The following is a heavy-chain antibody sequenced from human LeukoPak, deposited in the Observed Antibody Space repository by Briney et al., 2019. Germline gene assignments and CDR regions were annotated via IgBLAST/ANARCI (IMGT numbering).Heavy chain of an antibody. CDR1: GFTFGSYG. Sequence: GGSLRLSCAASGFTFGSYGMHWVRQAPGTGLEWVAVISYDGSNKYYADSVKGRFTISRDNSKNTLYLQMNSLRAEDTAVYYCAKDVEIGAYYYGMDVWGQGTTVTVSS. CDR3: AKDVEIGAYYYGMDV. J-gene: IGHJ6*02. D-gene: IGHD5-24*01. CDR2: ISYDGSNK. V-gene: IGHV3-30*18.